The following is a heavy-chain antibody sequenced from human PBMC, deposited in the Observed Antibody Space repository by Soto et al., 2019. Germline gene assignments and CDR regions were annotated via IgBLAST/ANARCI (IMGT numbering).Heavy chain of an antibody. D-gene: IGHD6-6*01. CDR1: GDSVSSNSAA. CDR3: ARDRGYSSSVWGDYYYYYGMAV. CDR2: TYYRSKWYN. V-gene: IGHV6-1*01. J-gene: IGHJ6*04. Sequence: SQTLSLTCVISGDSVSSNSAAWNWIRQSPSRGLEWLGRTYYRSKWYNDYAVSVKSRITINPDTSKSQFSLQLNSVTPEDTAVYYCARDRGYSSSVWGDYYYYYGMAVSGKGYTVTV.